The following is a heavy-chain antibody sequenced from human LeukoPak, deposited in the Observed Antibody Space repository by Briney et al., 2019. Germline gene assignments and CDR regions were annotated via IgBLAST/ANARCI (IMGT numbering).Heavy chain of an antibody. J-gene: IGHJ4*02. Sequence: SVKVSCKASGGTFSSYTISWVRQAPGQGLEWMGGIIPIFGTANYAQKFQGRVTITADESTSTAYMELSSLRSEDTAVYYCARPAVAGTEVGNYWGQGTLVTVSS. CDR3: ARPAVAGTEVGNY. CDR2: IIPIFGTA. CDR1: GGTFSSYT. V-gene: IGHV1-69*01. D-gene: IGHD6-19*01.